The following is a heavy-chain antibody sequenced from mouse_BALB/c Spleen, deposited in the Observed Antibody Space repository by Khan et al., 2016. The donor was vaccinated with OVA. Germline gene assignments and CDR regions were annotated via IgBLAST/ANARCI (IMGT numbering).Heavy chain of an antibody. CDR2: INPTSGYT. Sequence: VQLQQSGAELAKPGASVKMSCTASGYTFTSYWMHWIKQRPGQGLEWIGYINPTSGYTDYNQKFKDKATLTADKSSSTAYMQLSSLTSADAAVYYCARDRIDYWGQGTALTCSS. J-gene: IGHJ2*01. CDR3: ARDRIDY. CDR1: GYTFTSYW. V-gene: IGHV1-7*01.